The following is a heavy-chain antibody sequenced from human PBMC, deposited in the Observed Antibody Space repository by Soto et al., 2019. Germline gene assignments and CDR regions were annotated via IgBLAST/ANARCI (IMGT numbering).Heavy chain of an antibody. D-gene: IGHD3-10*01. J-gene: IGHJ1*01. CDR2: INTGNGNT. V-gene: IGHV1-3*04. CDR3: TLTYHDGSESYYFQY. Sequence: ASVKVSCKASEYTFTTYAIHWVRQAPGQRLEWMGWINTGNGNTKYSQKFQGRVTITRDTSASTAYMELSSLISEDAAVYYCTLTYHDGSESYYFQYWGQGTLVTVSS. CDR1: EYTFTTYA.